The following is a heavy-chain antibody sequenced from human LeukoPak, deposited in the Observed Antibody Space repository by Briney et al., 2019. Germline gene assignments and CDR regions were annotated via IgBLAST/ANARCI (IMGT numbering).Heavy chain of an antibody. J-gene: IGHJ6*02. Sequence: SETLSLTCTVSGGSISGYYWSWIRQPPGKGLEWIGEINHSGSTNYNPSLKSRVTISVDTSKSQFPLKLSSVTAADTAVYYCARGYYYDSSGYSYYYYYGMDVWGQGTTVTVSS. CDR1: GGSISGYY. CDR2: INHSGST. CDR3: ARGYYYDSSGYSYYYYYGMDV. D-gene: IGHD3-22*01. V-gene: IGHV4-34*01.